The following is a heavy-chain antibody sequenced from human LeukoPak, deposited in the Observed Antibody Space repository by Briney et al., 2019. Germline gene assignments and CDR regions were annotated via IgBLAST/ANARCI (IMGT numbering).Heavy chain of an antibody. CDR2: FDPEDGET. J-gene: IGHJ4*02. V-gene: IGHV1-24*01. Sequence: ASVKVSCKVSGYTLPELSMHWLRQAPGKGLEWMGGFDPEDGETIYAQKFQGRVTMTEDTSTDTAYMELSSLRSEDTAVYYCATQGPYSYGYVVYWRQGTLVTVSS. CDR3: ATQGPYSYGYVVY. CDR1: GYTLPELS. D-gene: IGHD5-18*01.